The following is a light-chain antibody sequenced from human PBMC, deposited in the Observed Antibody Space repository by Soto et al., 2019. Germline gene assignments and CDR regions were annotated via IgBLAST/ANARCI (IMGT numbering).Light chain of an antibody. CDR3: AAWDDSLNGYVV. Sequence: QSVLTQPPSASGTPGQRVTISCSGSSSNIGSNNVNWYQQLPGTAPKLLIYSNNQRPSGVPDRFSGSKSGTSASLAISGLQSEDEAEYYCAAWDDSLNGYVVFGGGTKLTVL. J-gene: IGLJ2*01. CDR2: SNN. V-gene: IGLV1-44*01. CDR1: SSNIGSNN.